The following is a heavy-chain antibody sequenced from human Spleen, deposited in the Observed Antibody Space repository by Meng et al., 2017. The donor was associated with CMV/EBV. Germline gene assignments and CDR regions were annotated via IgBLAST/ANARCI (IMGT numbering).Heavy chain of an antibody. CDR1: GGTFSSYA. J-gene: IGHJ6*02. Sequence: ASVKVSCKASGGTFSSYAISWVRQAPGQGLEWMGWISAYNGNTNYAQKLQGRVTMTTDTSTSTAYMELRSLRSDDTAVYYCVRDQGGESMIAVLIERFGMDVWGQGATVTVSS. D-gene: IGHD3-22*01. CDR3: VRDQGGESMIAVLIERFGMDV. V-gene: IGHV1-18*01. CDR2: ISAYNGNT.